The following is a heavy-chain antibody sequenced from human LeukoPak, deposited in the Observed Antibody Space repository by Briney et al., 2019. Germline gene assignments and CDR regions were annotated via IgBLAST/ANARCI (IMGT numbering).Heavy chain of an antibody. J-gene: IGHJ4*02. Sequence: PSETLSLTCAVSGGSISSSNWWSWVRQPPGKGLEWIGEIYHSGSTNYSPSLKSRVTISVDKSKNQFSLKLSSVTAADTAVYYCASSIRYSGYEADYWGQGTLVTVSS. V-gene: IGHV4-4*02. CDR2: IYHSGST. CDR1: GGSISSSNW. CDR3: ASSIRYSGYEADY. D-gene: IGHD5-12*01.